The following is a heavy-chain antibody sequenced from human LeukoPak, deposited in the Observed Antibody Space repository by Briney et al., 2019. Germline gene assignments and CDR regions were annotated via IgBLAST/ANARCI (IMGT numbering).Heavy chain of an antibody. V-gene: IGHV4-4*07. D-gene: IGHD3-16*01. J-gene: IGHJ6*02. Sequence: KPSETLSLTCTVSGGSISSYYWSWIRQPAGKGLEWIGRIYTSGSTNYNPSLKSRVTMSVDTSKSQFSLKLSSVTAEDTAVYYCARTIMENFYYYYYGMDVWGQGTTVTVSS. CDR1: GGSISSYY. CDR2: IYTSGST. CDR3: ARTIMENFYYYYYGMDV.